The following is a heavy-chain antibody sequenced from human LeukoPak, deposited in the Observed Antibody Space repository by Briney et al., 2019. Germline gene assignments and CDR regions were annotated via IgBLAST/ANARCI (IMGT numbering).Heavy chain of an antibody. CDR2: INHSANT. V-gene: IGHV4-34*01. Sequence: PSETLSLTCGVYGGSFSGYYWTWIRQPPGKGLEWIGEINHSANTHYNPSLKSRVTISLDTSKSQFSLNLSSVTAADTAVFYCARGRYSGFFDYWGQGTLVTVSS. J-gene: IGHJ4*02. CDR3: ARGRYSGFFDY. D-gene: IGHD5-12*01. CDR1: GGSFSGYY.